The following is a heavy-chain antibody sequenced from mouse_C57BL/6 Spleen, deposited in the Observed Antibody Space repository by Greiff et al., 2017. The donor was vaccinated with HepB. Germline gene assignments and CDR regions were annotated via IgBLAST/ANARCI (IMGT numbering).Heavy chain of an antibody. D-gene: IGHD2-10*02. V-gene: IGHV14-3*01. CDR1: GFNIKNTY. Sequence: EVQLQQSAAELVRPGASVKLSCTASGFNIKNTYMHWVKQRPEQGLEWIARIYPANGNTKYDPKFQGKATITAETSSNTAYLQLSSLTSEDTAIYYCSRVVRYDFDMDYWGQGTSLTVSS. CDR2: IYPANGNT. J-gene: IGHJ4*01. CDR3: SRVVRYDFDMDY.